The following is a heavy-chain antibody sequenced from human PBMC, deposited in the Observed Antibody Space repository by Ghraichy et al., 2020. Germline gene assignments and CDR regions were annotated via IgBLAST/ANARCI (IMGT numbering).Heavy chain of an antibody. CDR2: SNHWGST. D-gene: IGHD6-13*01. J-gene: IGHJ4*02. V-gene: IGHV4-34*01. CDR1: GGSFTSYY. Sequence: SETLSLTCAVYGGSFTSYYWSWIRQPPGKGLEWIGESNHWGSTTYNPSLKSRVTLSVDRSKDQFSLKLSSVTAADTAVFYCARGRKSSQQLVPLPFDYWGQGTLLTVSS. CDR3: ARGRKSSQQLVPLPFDY.